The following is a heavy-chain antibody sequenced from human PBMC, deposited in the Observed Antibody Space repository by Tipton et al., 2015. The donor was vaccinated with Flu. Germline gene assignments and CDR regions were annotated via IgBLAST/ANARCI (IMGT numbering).Heavy chain of an antibody. D-gene: IGHD6-19*01. V-gene: IGHV4-34*01. CDR2: INHSGST. CDR3: ARGSGWSSIDY. CDR1: GGSFSGYY. J-gene: IGHJ4*02. Sequence: AGLVKPSETLSLTCAVYGGSFSGYYWSWIRQPPRKGLEWIGEINHSGSTNYNPPLKSRVTISVDTSKNQFSLKLSSVTAADTAVYYCARGSGWSSIDYWGQGTLVTVSS.